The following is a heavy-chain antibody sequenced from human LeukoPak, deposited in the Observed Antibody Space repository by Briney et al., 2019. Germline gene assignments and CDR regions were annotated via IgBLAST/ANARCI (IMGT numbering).Heavy chain of an antibody. V-gene: IGHV3-9*01. CDR1: GFTFDDYA. J-gene: IGHJ5*02. D-gene: IGHD2-2*01. CDR2: ISWNSGTI. CDR3: ASSRTSCYACSTAFDP. Sequence: GGSLRLSCAASGFTFDDYAMHWVRQAPGKGLEWVSGISWNSGTIGYADSVKGRFTISRDNAKNSLYLQMNSLRAEDTAVYYCASSRTSCYACSTAFDPWGQGTLVTVSS.